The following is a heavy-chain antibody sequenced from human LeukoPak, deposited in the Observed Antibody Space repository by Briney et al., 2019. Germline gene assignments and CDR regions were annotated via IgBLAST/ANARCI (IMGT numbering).Heavy chain of an antibody. V-gene: IGHV1-2*02. Sequence: ASVKVSCKASGYTFTGYYIQWVRQAPGQGQKWMGWINPHSCGTSYEQQFLVTITLTRVTSNTTPYLQLSRLRPDDPALYHGARDVRLFDVYPAGEDSSAPLPDYWGQGTLVTVSS. CDR3: ARDVRLFDVYPAGEDSSAPLPDY. CDR1: GYTFTGYY. D-gene: IGHD3-22*01. J-gene: IGHJ4*02. CDR2: INPHSCGT.